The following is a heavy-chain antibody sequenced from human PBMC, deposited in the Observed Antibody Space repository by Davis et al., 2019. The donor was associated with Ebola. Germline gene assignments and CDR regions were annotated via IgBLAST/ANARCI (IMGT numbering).Heavy chain of an antibody. Sequence: PSETLSLTCTVYGESFSAYYWTWIRQPPGKGLEWIGEINLSGSTNYNPSLKSRVTISVDSSKNQFSLKLKSVTAADTAVYYCARVGPVWYYDASGYFRRDSGTQHWGQGTLVTVSS. CDR3: ARVGPVWYYDASGYFRRDSGTQH. V-gene: IGHV4-34*01. D-gene: IGHD3-22*01. J-gene: IGHJ4*02. CDR2: INLSGST. CDR1: GESFSAYY.